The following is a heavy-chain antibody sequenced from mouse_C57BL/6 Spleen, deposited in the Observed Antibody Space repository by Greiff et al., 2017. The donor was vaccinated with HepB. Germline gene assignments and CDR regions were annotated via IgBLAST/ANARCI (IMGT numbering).Heavy chain of an antibody. V-gene: IGHV1-62-2*01. D-gene: IGHD1-1*01. CDR1: GYTFTEYT. Sequence: QVHVKQSGAELVKPGASVKLSCKASGYTFTEYTIHWVKQRSGQGLEWIGWFYPGSGSIKYNEKFKDKATLTADKSSSTVYMELSRLTSEDSAVYFCARHGAPHYGSAHWYFDVWGTGTTVTVSS. CDR3: ARHGAPHYGSAHWYFDV. CDR2: FYPGSGSI. J-gene: IGHJ1*03.